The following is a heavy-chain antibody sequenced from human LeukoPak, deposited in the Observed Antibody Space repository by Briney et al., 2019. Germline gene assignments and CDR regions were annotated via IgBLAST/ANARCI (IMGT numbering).Heavy chain of an antibody. D-gene: IGHD6-6*01. CDR2: IYSSGST. J-gene: IGHJ5*02. CDR1: GGSISSGSYC. Sequence: PSETLSLTCTVSGGSISSGSYCWSWIRQPAGKGLEWIGRIYSSGSTNYNPSLKSRVTISVDTSKNQFSLKLGSVTAADTAVYYRARDRSSSSFDPWGQGTLVTVSS. CDR3: ARDRSSSSFDP. V-gene: IGHV4-61*02.